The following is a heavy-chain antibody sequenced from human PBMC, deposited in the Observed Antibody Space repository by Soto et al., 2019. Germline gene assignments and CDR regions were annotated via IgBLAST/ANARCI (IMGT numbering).Heavy chain of an antibody. Sequence: GGSLRLSCAASGFAFSTSTVSWVRQAPGKGLEWVSSISSTGGHTYYGDSVKGRFSISRDNAKNSLYLQMNSLRDDDTAIYYCASGWLRGFEQWGQGTLVTVSS. D-gene: IGHD5-12*01. CDR3: ASGWLRGFEQ. CDR1: GFAFSTST. V-gene: IGHV3-21*01. CDR2: ISSTGGHT. J-gene: IGHJ4*02.